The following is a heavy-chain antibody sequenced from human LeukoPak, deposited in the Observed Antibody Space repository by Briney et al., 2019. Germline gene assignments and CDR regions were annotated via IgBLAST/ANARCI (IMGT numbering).Heavy chain of an antibody. CDR3: ARSYDSSGYYFDY. J-gene: IGHJ4*02. V-gene: IGHV1-69*05. CDR2: IIPIFGTA. CDR1: GGTFSSYA. Sequence: ASVKVSCKASGGTFSSYAISWVRQAPGQGLEWMGRIIPIFGTANYAQKFQGRVTITTDESTSTAYMELSSLRSEDTAVYYCARSYDSSGYYFDYWGQGTLVTVSS. D-gene: IGHD3-22*01.